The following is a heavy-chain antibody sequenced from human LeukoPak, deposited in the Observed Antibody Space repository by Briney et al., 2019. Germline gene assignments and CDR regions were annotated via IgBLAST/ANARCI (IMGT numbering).Heavy chain of an antibody. CDR1: GFTLDEYG. CDR3: ARDSFSGSSLDY. V-gene: IGHV3-20*04. CDR2: INWNGGST. Sequence: GGSLRLSCAAYGFTLDEYGMSWVRQAPGKGLEWVSSINWNGGSTGYAESVKGRFTISRDSAKNSLYLQMNSLRADNTALYYCARDSFSGSSLDYWGQGTLVTVSS. D-gene: IGHD1-26*01. J-gene: IGHJ4*02.